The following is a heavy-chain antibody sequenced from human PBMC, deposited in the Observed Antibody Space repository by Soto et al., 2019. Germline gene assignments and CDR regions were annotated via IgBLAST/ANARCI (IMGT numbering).Heavy chain of an antibody. CDR2: ISNSGGS. CDR1: AVSISNDGYF. J-gene: IGHJ4*01. Sequence: QVQLQESGPGLVEPSQTLSLTCTVSAVSISNDGYFWTWIRQRPGKGPEWIGYISNSGGSCSNPALRSRLAFSIDTSKNQFSLKLTSMTAADTAIYYCASSVPRRSHLGVFDYWGHGTLVTVSS. D-gene: IGHD3-16*01. CDR3: ASSVPRRSHLGVFDY. V-gene: IGHV4-31*03.